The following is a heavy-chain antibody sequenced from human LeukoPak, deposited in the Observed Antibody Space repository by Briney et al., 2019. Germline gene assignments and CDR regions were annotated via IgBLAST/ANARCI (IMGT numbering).Heavy chain of an antibody. CDR2: IYHSGSI. CDR3: AREWANGNAFDI. V-gene: IGHV4-30-2*01. Sequence: SQTLSLTCAVSGGSISSGGYSWSWIRQPPGKGLEWIGYIYHSGSIYYNPSLKSRVTISVDRSKNQFSLKLSSVTAADTAVYYCAREWANGNAFDIWGQGTMVTVSS. D-gene: IGHD1-26*01. CDR1: GGSISSGGYS. J-gene: IGHJ3*02.